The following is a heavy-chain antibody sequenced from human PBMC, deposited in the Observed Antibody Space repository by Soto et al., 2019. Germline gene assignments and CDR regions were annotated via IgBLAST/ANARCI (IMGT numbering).Heavy chain of an antibody. CDR2: IYVTGAV. CDR3: ARLRIATNNYKWFDP. D-gene: IGHD2-21*01. V-gene: IGHV4-31*03. Sequence: SETLSLTCSVSGAALNSGNYYWSWIRQVPGKGLEWIGHIYVTGAVDYNPSLRDRITISQDTSERQFSLNLRLVTAADTAVYYRARLRIATNNYKWFDPWGQGTLVTVSS. CDR1: GAALNSGNYY. J-gene: IGHJ5*02.